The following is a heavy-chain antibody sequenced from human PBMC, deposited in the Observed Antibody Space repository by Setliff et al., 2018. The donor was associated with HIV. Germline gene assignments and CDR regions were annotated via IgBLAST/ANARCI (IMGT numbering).Heavy chain of an antibody. CDR1: GESFSGYY. CDR3: ARGAPYCNHGICHLFDY. D-gene: IGHD2-8*01. Sequence: PSETLSLTCAVYGESFSGYYWSWIRKPAGKGLEWLGEINHSGRAKYNPSLKSRASISADTSKIQFSLRLTSVTAADTAVYYCARGAPYCNHGICHLFDYWGHGNLVTVSS. V-gene: IGHV4-34*01. CDR2: INHSGRA. J-gene: IGHJ4*01.